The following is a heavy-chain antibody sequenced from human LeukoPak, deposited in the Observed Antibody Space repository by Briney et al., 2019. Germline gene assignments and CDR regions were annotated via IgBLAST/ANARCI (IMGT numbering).Heavy chain of an antibody. J-gene: IGHJ4*02. V-gene: IGHV3-43*02. CDR2: ISGDGGST. Sequence: PGGSLRLSCAASGFTFYDYAMHWVRQAPGKGLEWVSLISGDGGSTYYADSVKGRFTISRDNSKNSLYLQMSSLRTEDTALYYCAKDISSGWYLGDYFDYWGQGTLVTVSS. D-gene: IGHD6-19*01. CDR1: GFTFYDYA. CDR3: AKDISSGWYLGDYFDY.